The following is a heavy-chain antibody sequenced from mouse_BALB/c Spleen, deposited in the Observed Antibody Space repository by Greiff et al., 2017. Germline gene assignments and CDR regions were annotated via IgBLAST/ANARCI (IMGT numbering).Heavy chain of an antibody. CDR3: ARYRVYDRFDY. D-gene: IGHD2-14*01. Sequence: VQLQQSGAELMKPGASVKISCKATGYTFSSYWIEWVKQRPGHGLEWIGEILPGSGSTNYNEKFKGKATFTADTSSNTAYMQLSSLTSEDSAVYYCARYRVYDRFDYWGQGTTLTVSS. V-gene: IGHV1-9*01. J-gene: IGHJ2*01. CDR2: ILPGSGST. CDR1: GYTFSSYW.